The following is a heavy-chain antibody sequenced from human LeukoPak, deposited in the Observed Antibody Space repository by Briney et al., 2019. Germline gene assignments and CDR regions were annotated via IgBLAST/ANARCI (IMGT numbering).Heavy chain of an antibody. Sequence: GGSLRLSCAASGFTFSSYIVMLFGQALGKGVEGVSSISSSSSYIYYADSVKGRFTISRDNAKNSLYLQMNSLRAEDTAVYYCARDLVEYQPLIGYWGQGTLVTVSS. J-gene: IGHJ4*02. V-gene: IGHV3-21*01. CDR1: GFTFSSYI. CDR3: ARDLVEYQPLIGY. D-gene: IGHD2-2*01. CDR2: ISSSSSYI.